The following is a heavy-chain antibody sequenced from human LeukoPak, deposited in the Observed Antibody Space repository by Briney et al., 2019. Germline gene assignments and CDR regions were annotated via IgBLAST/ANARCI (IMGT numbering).Heavy chain of an antibody. CDR3: ARSPRWLQFAFDI. CDR1: GGSISSYY. D-gene: IGHD5-24*01. V-gene: IGHV4-59*01. Sequence: PSETLSLTCTVSGGSISSYYWSWIRQPPGKGLEWIGYIYYSGSTNYNPSLKSRVTISVDTSKNQFSPKLSSVTAADTAVYYCARSPRWLQFAFDIWGQGTMVTVSS. J-gene: IGHJ3*02. CDR2: IYYSGST.